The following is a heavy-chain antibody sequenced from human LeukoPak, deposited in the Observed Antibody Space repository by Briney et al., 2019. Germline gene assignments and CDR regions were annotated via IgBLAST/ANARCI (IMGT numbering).Heavy chain of an antibody. V-gene: IGHV3-30*02. CDR2: TRFDGKNK. CDR1: RFTFSRYG. Sequence: GGSLRLSCAASRFTFSRYGMHWVRQAPGKGLEWVSFTRFDGKNKYYADSVKGRFTISKDSSKNTLDPQMNSLRTEDTAVYYCARGSQYNILTGFIVGAMDDFDYWGQGTLVTVSS. D-gene: IGHD3-9*01. J-gene: IGHJ4*02. CDR3: ARGSQYNILTGFIVGAMDDFDY.